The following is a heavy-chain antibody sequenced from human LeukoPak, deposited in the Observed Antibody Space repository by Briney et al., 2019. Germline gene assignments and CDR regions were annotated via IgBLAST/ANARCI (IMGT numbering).Heavy chain of an antibody. CDR1: GGSLSGYY. D-gene: IGHD3-10*01. CDR3: ATSMVRGVMMRGFDY. Sequence: SETLSLTCAVYGGSLSGYYWSWIRQPPGKGLEWIGEINHSGSTNYNPSLKSRVTMSVDTSKNQFSLKLSSVTAADTAVYYCATSMVRGVMMRGFDYWGQGTLVTVSS. V-gene: IGHV4-34*01. CDR2: INHSGST. J-gene: IGHJ4*02.